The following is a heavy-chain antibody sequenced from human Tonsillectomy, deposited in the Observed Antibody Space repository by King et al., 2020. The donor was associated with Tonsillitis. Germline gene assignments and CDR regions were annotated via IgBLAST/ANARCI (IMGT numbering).Heavy chain of an antibody. CDR2: IYYSGST. J-gene: IGHJ4*02. D-gene: IGHD6-19*01. CDR3: ARHNFVLVPGTPVTQFDS. CDR1: GGSISSTSYY. V-gene: IGHV4-39*01. Sequence: QLQESGPGLVKPSETLSLTCTVSGGSISSTSYYWGWIRQPPGKGLEWLGSIYYSGSTYYNPSLKSRVTISVDTSKNQFYLKLSSVTAADTAVYYCARHNFVLVPGTPVTQFDSWGQGTLVTVSS.